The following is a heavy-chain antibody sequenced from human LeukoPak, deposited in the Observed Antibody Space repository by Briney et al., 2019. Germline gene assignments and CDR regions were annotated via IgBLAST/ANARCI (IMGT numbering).Heavy chain of an antibody. D-gene: IGHD3-22*01. CDR1: GYSISSGYY. CDR3: ARAPFDSSGYSSYYYYMDV. V-gene: IGHV4-38-2*02. Sequence: SETLSLTCTVSGYSISSGYYWGWIRQPPGKGLAWIGGIYHSGSTYYNPSLKSRVTISVDTSKNQFSLKLSSVTAADTAVYYCARAPFDSSGYSSYYYYMDVWGKGTTVTVSS. J-gene: IGHJ6*03. CDR2: IYHSGST.